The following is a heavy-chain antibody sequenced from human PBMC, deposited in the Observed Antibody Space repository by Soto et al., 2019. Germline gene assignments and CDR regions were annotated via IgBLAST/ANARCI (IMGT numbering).Heavy chain of an antibody. D-gene: IGHD6-6*01. CDR2: ISSSSSYI. Sequence: EVQLVESGGGLVKPGGSLRLSFAASGFTFSSYSMNWVRQAPGKGLEWVSSISSSSSYIYYADSVKGRFTISRDNAKNSLYLQMNSLRAEDTAVYYCARDSIGQLLYYYYGMDVWGQGTTVTVSS. V-gene: IGHV3-21*01. CDR1: GFTFSSYS. CDR3: ARDSIGQLLYYYYGMDV. J-gene: IGHJ6*02.